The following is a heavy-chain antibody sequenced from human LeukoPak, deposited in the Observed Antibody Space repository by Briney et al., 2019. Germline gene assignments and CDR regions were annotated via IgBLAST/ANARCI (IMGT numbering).Heavy chain of an antibody. CDR2: ISYDGSNK. V-gene: IGHV3-30*18. D-gene: IGHD1-26*01. CDR1: GFTFSSYG. J-gene: IGHJ6*03. CDR3: AKALVGATTSLYYYYMDV. Sequence: GRSLRLSCAASGFTFSSYGMHWVRQAPGKGLEWVAVISYDGSNKYYADSVKGRFTISRDNSKNTLYLQMNSLRAEDTAVYYCAKALVGATTSLYYYYMDVWGKGTTVTVSS.